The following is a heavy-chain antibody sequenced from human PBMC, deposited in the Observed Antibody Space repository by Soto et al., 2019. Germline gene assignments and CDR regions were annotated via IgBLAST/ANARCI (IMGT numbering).Heavy chain of an antibody. D-gene: IGHD5-12*01. V-gene: IGHV3-74*01. J-gene: IGHJ5*02. CDR3: ATVATNSYNWLDP. CDR2: INSDGSKK. CDR1: GFTFSSYS. Sequence: GGSLRLSCAASGFTFSSYSMHWVRQAPGKGLEWVSLINSDGSKKTYADSVKGRFTISRDNAKNTVYLQMDSLRAEDTAVYYCATVATNSYNWLDPWGQGTLVTVSS.